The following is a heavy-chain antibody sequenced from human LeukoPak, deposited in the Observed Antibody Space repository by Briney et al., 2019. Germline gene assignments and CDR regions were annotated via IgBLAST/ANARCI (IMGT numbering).Heavy chain of an antibody. CDR1: GYSFTSYW. Sequence: GESLKISCKASGYSFTSYWIGWVRQMPGKGLEWMGMIYPGDSDTRYSPSFQGQVTISADKSISTAYLQWSSLKASDTAMYYCARLRYYGSGSYSHYGMDVWGQGTTVTVSS. V-gene: IGHV5-51*01. J-gene: IGHJ6*02. CDR3: ARLRYYGSGSYSHYGMDV. D-gene: IGHD3-10*01. CDR2: IYPGDSDT.